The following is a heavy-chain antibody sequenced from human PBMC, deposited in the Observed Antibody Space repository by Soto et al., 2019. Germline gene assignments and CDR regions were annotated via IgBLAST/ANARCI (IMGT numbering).Heavy chain of an antibody. CDR2: IFSSGGT. Sequence: SETLSLTCTVSGGSINTFYSSWVPQPAGKGLEWIGRIFSSGGTSFNPSLESRVAMSVDTSKNHFSLNLSSVTAADMAVYYCARKGSYSAYNFAHGIQLWSFDFWGQGALVTVSS. D-gene: IGHD5-12*01. V-gene: IGHV4-4*07. J-gene: IGHJ4*02. CDR3: ARKGSYSAYNFAHGIQLWSFDF. CDR1: GGSINTFY.